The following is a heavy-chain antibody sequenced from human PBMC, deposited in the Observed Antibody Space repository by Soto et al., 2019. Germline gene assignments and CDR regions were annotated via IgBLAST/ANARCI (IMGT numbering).Heavy chain of an antibody. CDR3: ARDAN. V-gene: IGHV1-69*10. Sequence: GASVKVSCTASGGTFTKYAISWVRQAPGQGLEWMGGIIPFLGRADYAQKFQGRVTITADESTSTIYMELTSLRSEDTAVYYCARDANWGQGTLVTVSS. CDR2: IIPFLGRA. J-gene: IGHJ4*02. CDR1: GGTFTKYA. D-gene: IGHD2-8*01.